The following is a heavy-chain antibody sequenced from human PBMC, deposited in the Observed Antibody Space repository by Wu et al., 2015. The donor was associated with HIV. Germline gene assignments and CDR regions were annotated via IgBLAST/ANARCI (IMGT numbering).Heavy chain of an antibody. D-gene: IGHD3-3*01. CDR2: ISAYNGNI. V-gene: IGHV1-18*01. CDR3: ARRAERESVFRFLEWLDGRLDY. Sequence: QVQLVQSGAEVKKPGASVKVSCKASGYTFTSYGISWVRQAPGQGLEWMGWISAYNGNINYAQKLQGRVTMTTDTSTSTVYMELRSLRSDDTAVYYCARRAERESVFRFLEWLDGRLDYWGQGTLVTVSS. CDR1: GYTFTSYG. J-gene: IGHJ4*02.